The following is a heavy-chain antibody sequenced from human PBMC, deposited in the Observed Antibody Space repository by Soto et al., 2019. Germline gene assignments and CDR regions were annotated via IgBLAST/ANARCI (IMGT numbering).Heavy chain of an antibody. V-gene: IGHV3-53*01. D-gene: IGHD2-2*01. Sequence: GVLRLSCAASGFTVSNTYMTWVRQPPGKGLGCVSVIYTAGGTNYADSVKGRFIISRDNSKNTLYLQMNSLRAEDTAVYYCARALPVAKGGFDPWGQGTLVTVSS. CDR2: IYTAGGT. CDR1: GFTVSNTY. J-gene: IGHJ5*02. CDR3: ARALPVAKGGFDP.